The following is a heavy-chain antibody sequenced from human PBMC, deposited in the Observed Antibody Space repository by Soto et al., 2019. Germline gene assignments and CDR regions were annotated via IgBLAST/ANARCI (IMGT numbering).Heavy chain of an antibody. CDR2: IYWDDDK. Sequence: QITLKESGPPLVKPTQTLTLTCTFSGFSVSTSGVGVAWIRQPPGKALEWLALIYWDDDKRYSPFLQSRVTNHKDTPQNPVGLTMTNMDPVDTATYYCAHKGGRGAAMDVWGQGTTVTVSS. CDR1: GFSVSTSGVG. D-gene: IGHD2-15*01. V-gene: IGHV2-5*02. CDR3: AHKGGRGAAMDV. J-gene: IGHJ6*02.